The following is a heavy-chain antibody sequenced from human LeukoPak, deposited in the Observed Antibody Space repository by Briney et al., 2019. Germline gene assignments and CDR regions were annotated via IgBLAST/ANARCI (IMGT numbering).Heavy chain of an antibody. V-gene: IGHV3-20*01. Sequence: PGGSLRLSCAASGFTFSTYAVNWVRQAPGKGLEWFSGIDWNGGSTGYADSVKGRFTISRDNAKNSLYLQMNSLRAEDTALYHCARSLWFGELSNWFDPWGQGTLVTVSS. CDR1: GFTFSTYA. D-gene: IGHD3-10*01. CDR2: IDWNGGST. CDR3: ARSLWFGELSNWFDP. J-gene: IGHJ5*02.